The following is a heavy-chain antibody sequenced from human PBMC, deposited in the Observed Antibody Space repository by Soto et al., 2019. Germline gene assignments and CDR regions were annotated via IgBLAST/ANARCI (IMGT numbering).Heavy chain of an antibody. CDR1: RYTFTSYD. CDR3: ARGGGFYDSSGFHYYYGMDV. J-gene: IGHJ6*02. CDR2: MNPNSGNT. D-gene: IGHD3-22*01. V-gene: IGHV1-8*01. Sequence: QVQLVQSGAEVKKPGASVKVSCKASRYTFTSYDINWVRQATGQGIEWMGWMNPNSGNTGYAQKFQGRVTMTRNTSISTAYMELSSLRSKDTAVYYCARGGGFYDSSGFHYYYGMDVWGQGTTVTVSS.